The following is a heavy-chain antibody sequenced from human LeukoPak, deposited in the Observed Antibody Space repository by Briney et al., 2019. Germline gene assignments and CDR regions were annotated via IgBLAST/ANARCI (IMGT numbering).Heavy chain of an antibody. V-gene: IGHV5-51*01. D-gene: IGHD2-21*02. J-gene: IGHJ5*02. CDR3: ARHITTTAISWFDP. CDR1: GYIYTSYW. CDR2: IYPGDSNV. Sequence: GESLKISCNSSGYIYTSYWVGWVRQMPGKGLEWMGVIYPGDSNVRYSPSFQGQVTISADKSTSTAYLQWSSLKASDTAMYYCARHITTTAISWFDPWGQGTLVTVSS.